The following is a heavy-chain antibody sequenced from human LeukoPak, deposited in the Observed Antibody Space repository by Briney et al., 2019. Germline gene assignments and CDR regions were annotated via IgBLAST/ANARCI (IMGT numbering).Heavy chain of an antibody. V-gene: IGHV3-49*04. D-gene: IGHD2-15*01. Sequence: GGSLRLSCTASGFTFGDYAMSWVRQAPGKGLEWVGFIRSKAYGGTTEYAASVKGRFTISRDDSKSIAYLQMNSLKTEDTAVYYCTSWWELYYYGMDVWGQGTTVTVSS. CDR3: TSWWELYYYGMDV. CDR2: IRSKAYGGTT. CDR1: GFTFGDYA. J-gene: IGHJ6*02.